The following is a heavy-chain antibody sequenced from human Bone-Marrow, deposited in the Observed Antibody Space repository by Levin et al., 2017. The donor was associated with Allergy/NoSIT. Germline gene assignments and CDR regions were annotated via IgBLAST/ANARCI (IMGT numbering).Heavy chain of an antibody. CDR2: ISYDGSNK. CDR3: ARAYSSGSFDY. V-gene: IGHV3-30-3*01. J-gene: IGHJ4*02. Sequence: PGGSLRLSCAASGFTFSSYAMHWVRQAPGKGLEWVAVISYDGSNKYYADSVKGRFTISRDNSKNTLYLQMNSLRAEDTAVYYCARAYSSGSFDYWGQGTLVTVSS. CDR1: GFTFSSYA. D-gene: IGHD6-19*01.